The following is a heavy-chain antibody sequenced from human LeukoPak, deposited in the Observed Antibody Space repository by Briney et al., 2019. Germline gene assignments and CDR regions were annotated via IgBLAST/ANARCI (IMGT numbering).Heavy chain of an antibody. D-gene: IGHD1-26*01. J-gene: IGHJ4*02. Sequence: QPGGSLRLSCATSGFTFSSYWMSWVRQAPGKGLEWVADINQDGSEKYSVDSVKGRFTISRDNAKNSLYLQMNSLRAGDTAVYYCARVIVGATFYWGQGALVTVSS. CDR3: ARVIVGATFY. CDR1: GFTFSSYW. CDR2: INQDGSEK. V-gene: IGHV3-7*01.